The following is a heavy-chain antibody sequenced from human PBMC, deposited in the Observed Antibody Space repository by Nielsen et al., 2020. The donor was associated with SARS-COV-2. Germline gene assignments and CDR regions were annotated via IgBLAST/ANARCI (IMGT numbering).Heavy chain of an antibody. Sequence: WIRQPPGKGLEWIGSIYYSGSTYYNPSLKSRVTISVDTSKNQFSLKLSSVTAADTAVYYCASTGATVAGRFYYYYYMDVWGKGTTVTVSS. V-gene: IGHV4-39*07. J-gene: IGHJ6*03. CDR3: ASTGATVAGRFYYYYYMDV. CDR2: IYYSGST. D-gene: IGHD1-26*01.